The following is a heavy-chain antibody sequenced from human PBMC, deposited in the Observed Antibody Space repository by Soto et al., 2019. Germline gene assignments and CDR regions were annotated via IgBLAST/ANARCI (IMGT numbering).Heavy chain of an antibody. D-gene: IGHD2-2*02. CDR1: GYTFTSYA. J-gene: IGHJ5*02. V-gene: IGHV1-3*01. CDR3: ARPLYCSSTSCYKGPWFDP. CDR2: INAGNGNT. Sequence: ASVKVSCKASGYTFTSYAMHWVRQAPGQRLEWMGWINAGNGNTKYSQKFQGRVTITGDTSASTAYMELSSLRSEDTAVYYCARPLYCSSTSCYKGPWFDPWGQGTLVTVSS.